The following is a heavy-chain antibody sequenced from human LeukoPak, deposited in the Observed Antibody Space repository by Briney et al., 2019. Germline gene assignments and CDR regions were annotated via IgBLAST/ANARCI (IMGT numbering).Heavy chain of an antibody. D-gene: IGHD3-16*01. Sequence: GGSLRLSCAASGFIFSDYYMSWLRQAPGKGLEWVSYITSSSYTNYADSVKGRFTISRDNAKNSLYLQMNSLRAGDTAFYYCARGIGGTGIFDYWGQGTLVTVSS. CDR3: ARGIGGTGIFDY. J-gene: IGHJ4*02. CDR2: ITSSSYT. CDR1: GFIFSDYY. V-gene: IGHV3-11*05.